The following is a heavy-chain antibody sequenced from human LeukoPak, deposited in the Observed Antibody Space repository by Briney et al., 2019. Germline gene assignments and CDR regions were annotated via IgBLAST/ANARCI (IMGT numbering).Heavy chain of an antibody. J-gene: IGHJ6*03. Sequence: GGSLRLSCAAPGFTFSSYGMHWVRQAPGKGLEWVAFIRYDGSNKYYADSVKGRFTISRDNSKNTLYLQMNSLRAEDTAVYYCAKGSKEVLFTRDHCMDVWGKGTTVTISS. CDR3: AKGSKEVLFTRDHCMDV. CDR2: IRYDGSNK. V-gene: IGHV3-30*02. D-gene: IGHD3-3*01. CDR1: GFTFSSYG.